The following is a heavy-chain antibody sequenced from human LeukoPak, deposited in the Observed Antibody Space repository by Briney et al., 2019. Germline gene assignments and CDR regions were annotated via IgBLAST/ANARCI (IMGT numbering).Heavy chain of an antibody. Sequence: GGSLRLSCAASGFIFTGNWIHWVRQAPGKGPVWVSSIYGDGYTNYADSVKGRFTISRDSGNKTVYLQMSSLRGEDTAVYYCATSVITRFDNWRQGTLVTVSS. V-gene: IGHV3-74*01. D-gene: IGHD3-16*01. J-gene: IGHJ4*02. CDR2: IYGDGYT. CDR1: GFIFTGNW. CDR3: ATSVITRFDN.